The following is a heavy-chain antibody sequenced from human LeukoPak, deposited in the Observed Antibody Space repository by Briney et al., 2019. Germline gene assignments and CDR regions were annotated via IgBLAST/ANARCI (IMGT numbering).Heavy chain of an antibody. D-gene: IGHD3-3*01. CDR3: AGIPVFGVVLHQEPV. Sequence: VKVSCKASGGTFSDYALNWVRQAPGQGLEWMGVFIPILGTANSTQKFQDRVTITADISTNTVYMELSSLRSEDTAVYFCAGIPVFGVVLHQEPVWGKGTTVTVSS. V-gene: IGHV1-69*06. CDR2: FIPILGTA. J-gene: IGHJ6*04. CDR1: GGTFSDYA.